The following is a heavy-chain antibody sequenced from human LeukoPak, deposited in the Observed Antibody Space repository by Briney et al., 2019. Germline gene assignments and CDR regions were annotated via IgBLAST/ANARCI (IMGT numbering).Heavy chain of an antibody. J-gene: IGHJ4*02. D-gene: IGHD3-22*01. CDR3: ARHYYDTSGYSWYYIDY. CDR2: IYSSGGA. CDR1: GGSISSYY. Sequence: SETLSLTCTVSGGSISSYYWSWIRHPPGKGLEWIGYIYSSGGADNNPSLKSRVTISVDTSTNQFSLKLSSVTAADTAVYYCARHYYDTSGYSWYYIDYWGQGTLVTVSS. V-gene: IGHV4-4*09.